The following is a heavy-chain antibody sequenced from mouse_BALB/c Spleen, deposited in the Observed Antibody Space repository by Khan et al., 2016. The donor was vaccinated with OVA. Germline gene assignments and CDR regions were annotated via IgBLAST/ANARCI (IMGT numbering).Heavy chain of an antibody. D-gene: IGHD1-1*02. CDR1: GFTFSTYG. Sequence: EVELVESGGDLVKTGGSLKLSCAASGFTFSTYGMSWVRQTPDKRLEWVATISSGGHYTYYIDSVKGRFTISRDNAKNILYLQMTSLRSDDTAMYYCARLAYYYNSEVFAYWGQGTLVTVSA. J-gene: IGHJ3*01. CDR3: ARLAYYYNSEVFAY. V-gene: IGHV5-6*01. CDR2: ISSGGHYT.